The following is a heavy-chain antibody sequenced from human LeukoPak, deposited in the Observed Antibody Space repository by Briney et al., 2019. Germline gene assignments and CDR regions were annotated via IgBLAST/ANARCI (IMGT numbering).Heavy chain of an antibody. CDR3: ARLGYYYDNVDY. CDR1: GGSISTYY. D-gene: IGHD3-22*01. V-gene: IGHV4-59*01. J-gene: IGHJ4*02. CDR2: ISYSGST. Sequence: SETLSLTCTVSGGSISTYYWSWIRQSPGKGLEWVGYISYSGSTNYNPSLKSRVTISVDTSKNQFSLKLSSVTAADTAVYYCARLGYYYDNVDYWGQGTLVTVSS.